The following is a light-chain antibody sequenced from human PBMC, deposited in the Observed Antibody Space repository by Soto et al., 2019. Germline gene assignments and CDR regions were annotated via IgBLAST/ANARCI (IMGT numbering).Light chain of an antibody. Sequence: QSVLTQPASVSGSPGQSITISCTGTSSDVGNYNLVSWYQQRPGQAPKLMIFEGSRRPSGVSKRFSGSRSGNTASLTISGLQTEDEADYYCCSYAGNLWVFGGGTKLTVL. V-gene: IGLV2-23*01. J-gene: IGLJ3*02. CDR3: CSYAGNLWV. CDR1: SSDVGNYNL. CDR2: EGS.